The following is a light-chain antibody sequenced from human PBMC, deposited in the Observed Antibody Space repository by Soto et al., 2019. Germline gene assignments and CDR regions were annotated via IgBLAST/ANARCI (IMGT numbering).Light chain of an antibody. V-gene: IGKV3-11*01. CDR1: QAVSSY. CDR3: QQHKT. Sequence: EIVLTQSPATLSLSPGERATLSCRASQAVSSYLAWYQQKPGQAPRLLIYDTSNRATGIPARFSCSGSGTDFTLTFSSLEPEDFAVYYCQQHKTFGQGTKVHIK. J-gene: IGKJ1*01. CDR2: DTS.